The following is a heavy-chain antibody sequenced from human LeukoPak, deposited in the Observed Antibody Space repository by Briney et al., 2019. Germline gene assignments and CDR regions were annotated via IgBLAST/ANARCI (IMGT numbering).Heavy chain of an antibody. J-gene: IGHJ5*02. D-gene: IGHD3-10*01. CDR2: MNPNSGNT. V-gene: IGHV1-8*01. Sequence: GASVKASCKASGYTLTSYDINWVRQATGQGLEWMGWMNPNSGNTGYAQKFQGRVTMTRNTSISTAYMELSSLRSEDTAVYYCAREITMVPGATGDWFDPWGQGTLVTVSS. CDR1: GYTLTSYD. CDR3: AREITMVPGATGDWFDP.